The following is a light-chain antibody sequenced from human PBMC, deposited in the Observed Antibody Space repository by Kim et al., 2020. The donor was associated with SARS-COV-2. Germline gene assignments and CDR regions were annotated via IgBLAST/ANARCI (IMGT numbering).Light chain of an antibody. J-gene: IGLJ2*01. CDR1: SSDVGGYKY. CDR3: SSYTSSSPVV. V-gene: IGLV2-14*03. CDR2: DVS. Sequence: QSITISCTGTSSDVGGYKYVSWYQQHPAKAPKLMIYDVSNRPSGVSNRFSGSKSGNTASLTISGLQAEDEADYYCSSYTSSSPVVFGGGTKLTVL.